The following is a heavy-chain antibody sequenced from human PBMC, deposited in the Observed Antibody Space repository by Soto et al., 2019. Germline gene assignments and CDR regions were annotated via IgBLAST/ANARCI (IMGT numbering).Heavy chain of an antibody. Sequence: GGSLRLSCAASGFTFSSYAMSWVRQAPGKGLEWVSVISGSGGSTYYADSVKGRFTISRDNSKSTLYLQTNSLRAEDTAVYYCAKGRGFWSGYYTDNWFDPWGQGTLVTVSS. CDR3: AKGRGFWSGYYTDNWFDP. CDR2: ISGSGGST. D-gene: IGHD3-3*01. V-gene: IGHV3-23*01. CDR1: GFTFSSYA. J-gene: IGHJ5*02.